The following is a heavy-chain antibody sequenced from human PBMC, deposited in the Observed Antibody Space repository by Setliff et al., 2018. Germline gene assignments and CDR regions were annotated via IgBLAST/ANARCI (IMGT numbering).Heavy chain of an antibody. V-gene: IGHV3-49*03. Sequence: PGGSLRLSCTASGFTFGDYSMSWFRQAPGKGLEWVGFIKSKTHGGAIEYAASVKGRFTISRDDSRSIAYLQMNSLETEDTAVYYCTRDQWELYYWGQGTLVTVPQ. CDR3: TRDQWELYY. D-gene: IGHD1-26*01. CDR2: IKSKTHGGAI. CDR1: GFTFGDYS. J-gene: IGHJ4*02.